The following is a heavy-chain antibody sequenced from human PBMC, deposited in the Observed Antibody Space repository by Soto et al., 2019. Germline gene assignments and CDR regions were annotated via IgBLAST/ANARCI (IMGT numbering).Heavy chain of an antibody. D-gene: IGHD3-9*01. CDR1: DDFISSYY. CDR3: ARADYEILTGSYAMDV. CDR2: VSTNGAT. Sequence: SETLSLTCTVSDDFISSYYWNWVRQPAGKGLEWIGRVSTNGATNYNPSLESRVTMSVDTSKNQFSLKLTSVTAADTAVYFCARADYEILTGSYAMDVWGQGTTVTVSS. V-gene: IGHV4-4*07. J-gene: IGHJ6*02.